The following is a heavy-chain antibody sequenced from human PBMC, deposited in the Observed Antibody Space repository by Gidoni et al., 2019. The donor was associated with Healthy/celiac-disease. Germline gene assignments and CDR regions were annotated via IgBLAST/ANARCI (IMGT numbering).Heavy chain of an antibody. CDR1: GDSISSSSSY. J-gene: IGHJ4*02. Sequence: QLQLQESGPGLVKPSETLSLTCTVSGDSISSSSSYWGWIRQPPGKGLEWIGSIYYTGSTYYNPSLKSRVTISVDTSKNQFSLKLSSVTAADTAVYYCARSPLRYYYDSSGYSFDYWGRGTLVTVSS. CDR3: ARSPLRYYYDSSGYSFDY. V-gene: IGHV4-39*01. D-gene: IGHD3-22*01. CDR2: IYYTGST.